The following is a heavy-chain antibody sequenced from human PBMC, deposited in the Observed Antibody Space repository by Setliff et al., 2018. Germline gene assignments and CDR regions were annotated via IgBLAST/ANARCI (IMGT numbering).Heavy chain of an antibody. J-gene: IGHJ5*02. D-gene: IGHD3-3*01. CDR3: ARDVFDFRTGQAGP. V-gene: IGHV3-7*01. CDR2: INQGGSDQ. CDR1: GFTFSSLW. Sequence: PGGSLRLSCSASGFTFSSLWMAWVRQAPGKGLEWVANINQGGSDQFYVESVKGRFTISRDNAKNSLYLQMNSLRVEDTAVYYCARDVFDFRTGQAGPWGQGTLVTAPQ.